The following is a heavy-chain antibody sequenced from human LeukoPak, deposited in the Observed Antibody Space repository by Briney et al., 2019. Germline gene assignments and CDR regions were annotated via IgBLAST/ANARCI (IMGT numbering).Heavy chain of an antibody. J-gene: IGHJ4*02. V-gene: IGHV1-2*02. CDR1: GYTFTGYY. D-gene: IGHD4-17*01. Sequence: ASVKVSCKASGYTFTGYYMHWVRQAPGQGLEWMGWINPKSGKTNYAQKFQGRVTVTRDTSINTAYMDLSGLTSDDTAVYFCAVTTVTTDDYWGQGTLVTVSS. CDR2: INPKSGKT. CDR3: AVTTVTTDDY.